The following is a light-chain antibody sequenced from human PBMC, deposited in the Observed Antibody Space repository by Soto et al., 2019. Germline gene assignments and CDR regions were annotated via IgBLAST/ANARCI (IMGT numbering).Light chain of an antibody. Sequence: EFVLTQSPGTLSLSPGERSTLSFMASQTVRNNYLAWYQQKPGQAPRLLIYDAPSRATGIPARFSGSGSGTDFTLTISSLEPEDFAVYYCLQRSNWLTFGGGTKVDIK. CDR3: LQRSNWLT. CDR1: QTVRNNY. V-gene: IGKV3D-20*02. CDR2: DAP. J-gene: IGKJ4*01.